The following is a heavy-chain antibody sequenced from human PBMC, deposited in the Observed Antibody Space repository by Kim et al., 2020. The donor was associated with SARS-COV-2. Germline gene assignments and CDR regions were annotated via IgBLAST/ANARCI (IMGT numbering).Heavy chain of an antibody. CDR2: ISYDGSNK. CDR1: GFTFSSYG. J-gene: IGHJ6*02. V-gene: IGHV3-30*18. D-gene: IGHD5-18*01. Sequence: GGSLRLSCAASGFTFSSYGMHWVRQAPGKGLEWVAVISYDGSNKYYADSVKGRFTISRDNSKNTLYLQMNSLRAEDTAVYYCAKDNPQLWRRYYYYGMDVWGQGTTVTVSS. CDR3: AKDNPQLWRRYYYYGMDV.